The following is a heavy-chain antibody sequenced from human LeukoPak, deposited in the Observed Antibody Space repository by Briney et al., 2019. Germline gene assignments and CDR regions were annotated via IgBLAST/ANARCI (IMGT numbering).Heavy chain of an antibody. V-gene: IGHV3-33*01. CDR2: IWYDGSNK. J-gene: IGHJ6*02. Sequence: GGSLRLSYAASGFTFSSYGMHWVRQAPGKGLEWVAVIWYDGSNKYYADSVKGRFTISRDNSKNTLYLQMNSLRAEDTAVYYCARDRPLYGMDVWGQGTTVTVSS. CDR3: ARDRPLYGMDV. CDR1: GFTFSSYG.